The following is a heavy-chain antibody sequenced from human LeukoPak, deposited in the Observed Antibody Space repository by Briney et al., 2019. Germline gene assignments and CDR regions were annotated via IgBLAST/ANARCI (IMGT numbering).Heavy chain of an antibody. V-gene: IGHV1-2*02. CDR1: GYTFTGYY. CDR3: ATSPWIQLTPQFDP. CDR2: INPNSGGT. D-gene: IGHD5-18*01. J-gene: IGHJ5*02. Sequence: AASVKVSCKASGYTFTGYYMHWVRQAPGQGVEWMGWINPNSGGTNYAQKFQGRVTMTRDTSISTAYMELSRLRSDDTAVYYCATSPWIQLTPQFDPWGQGTLVTVSS.